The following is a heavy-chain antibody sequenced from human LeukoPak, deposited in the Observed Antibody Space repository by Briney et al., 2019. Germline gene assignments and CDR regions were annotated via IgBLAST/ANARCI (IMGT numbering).Heavy chain of an antibody. CDR2: IKEDGSEK. CDR3: ARDSGRFRLDY. CDR1: GFTFSSSW. J-gene: IGHJ4*02. V-gene: IGHV3-7*01. Sequence: QTGGSLRLSCAASGFTFSSSWMIWVRQAPGKGLEWVASIKEDGSEKYYVDSVKGRFTVSRDNARSSLYLQMNSLRVEDTAVYYCARDSGRFRLDYWGLGVLVTVSS. D-gene: IGHD6-19*01.